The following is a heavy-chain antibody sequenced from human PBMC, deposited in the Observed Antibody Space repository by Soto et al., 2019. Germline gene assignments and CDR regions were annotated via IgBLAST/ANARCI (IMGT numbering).Heavy chain of an antibody. CDR2: IYDTGST. V-gene: IGHV4-59*01. D-gene: IGHD4-17*01. CDR1: GGSISTYY. CDR3: AREDYGDSIDY. Sequence: QVQLQESGPGLVKPSETLSLTCTVSGGSISTYYWSWIRQSPGKGLEWIGYIYDTGSTDYNPSLRSRVTISIDTSKNQFSLNLSSVTAADTAVYYCAREDYGDSIDYWGQGTLVIVSS. J-gene: IGHJ4*02.